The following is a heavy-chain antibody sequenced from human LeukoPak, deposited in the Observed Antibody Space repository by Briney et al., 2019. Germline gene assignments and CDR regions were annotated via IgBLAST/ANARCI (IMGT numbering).Heavy chain of an antibody. Sequence: PSETLSLTCAVYGGSFSGYYWSWIRQPPGKGLEWIGEINHSGSTNYNPSLKSRVTISVDTSKKQFSLKLSPVTAADTAVYYCARGGRSSSWYYFDYWGQGTLVTVSS. J-gene: IGHJ4*02. V-gene: IGHV4-34*01. CDR3: ARGGRSSSWYYFDY. CDR2: INHSGST. D-gene: IGHD6-13*01. CDR1: GGSFSGYY.